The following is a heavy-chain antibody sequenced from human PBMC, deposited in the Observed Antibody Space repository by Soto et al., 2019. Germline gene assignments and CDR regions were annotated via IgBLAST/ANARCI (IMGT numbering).Heavy chain of an antibody. J-gene: IGHJ4*02. CDR1: GGSISSSNW. D-gene: IGHD2-15*01. Sequence: QVQLQESGPGLVKPSGTLSLTCAVSGGSISSSNWWSWVRQPPGKGLEWIGEIYHNGSTNYNPSLKRRATIPVDKSKNQFSLKLSSVTAADTAVYYCARNSGGSCYFDYWGQGTLVTVSS. CDR2: IYHNGST. CDR3: ARNSGGSCYFDY. V-gene: IGHV4-4*02.